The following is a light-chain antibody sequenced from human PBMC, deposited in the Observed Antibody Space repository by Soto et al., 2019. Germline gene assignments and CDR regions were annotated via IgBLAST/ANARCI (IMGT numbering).Light chain of an antibody. CDR1: QNIKSH. CDR3: QQDDLYSA. CDR2: TAS. V-gene: IGKV1-5*03. J-gene: IGKJ1*01. Sequence: DIQMTQSPSTLSASVRDRVTITCRASQNIKSHLAWDQQKPGKAPKLLIYTASSLQSGVTSRFSGSGSGTEFTLTISSLQPDYFATFYCQQDDLYSAFGQGTKVEI.